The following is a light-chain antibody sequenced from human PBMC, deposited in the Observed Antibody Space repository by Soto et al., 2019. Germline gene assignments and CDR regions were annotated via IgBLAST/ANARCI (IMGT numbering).Light chain of an antibody. V-gene: IGKV3-15*01. CDR3: QQYKDWPPYT. CDR1: QSVSSN. J-gene: IGKJ2*01. Sequence: EIVMTQSPATLSVSPGERATLSCRASQSVSSNLAWYQQKPGQAPRLLIYGASTRATGVPARFSGDGSGTEFTLTISSLQSEDFAVYFCQQYKDWPPYTFGQGTKLEIK. CDR2: GAS.